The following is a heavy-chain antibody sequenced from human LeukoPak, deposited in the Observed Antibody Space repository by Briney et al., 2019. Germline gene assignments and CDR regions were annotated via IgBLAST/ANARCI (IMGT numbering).Heavy chain of an antibody. CDR2: INSDGSTT. CDR3: ARGHHYYDSSAYYY. J-gene: IGHJ4*02. CDR1: GFTFISYW. D-gene: IGHD3-22*01. V-gene: IGHV3-74*01. Sequence: GGSLRLSCAASGFTFISYWVHWVRQAPGKGLVWVSRINSDGSTTSYAASVKGRFTISRDTAKNTLYLQMNSLRAEDTAVYYCARGHHYYDSSAYYYWGQGTLVTVSS.